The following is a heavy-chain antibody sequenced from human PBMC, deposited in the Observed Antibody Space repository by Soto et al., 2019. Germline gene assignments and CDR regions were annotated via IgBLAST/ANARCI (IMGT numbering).Heavy chain of an antibody. J-gene: IGHJ4*02. D-gene: IGHD2-21*02. CDR3: LWGGACLAWAF. Sequence: EVQVVESGGGLVKPGGSLRLSCAASGFAFSNYSMNWVRQTPGKGLEWVSFISSSSSNVYYADSVKGRFTISRDNAKNFLYLKRKSRGVEDRAVYFFLWGGACLAWAFGGKGPLVPVPS. CDR1: GFAFSNYS. V-gene: IGHV3-21*01. CDR2: ISSSSSNV.